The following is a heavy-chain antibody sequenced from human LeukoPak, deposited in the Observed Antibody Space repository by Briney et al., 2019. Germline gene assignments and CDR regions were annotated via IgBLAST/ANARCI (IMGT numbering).Heavy chain of an antibody. CDR3: ARAFDYYDSSGSLWGAFDI. V-gene: IGHV3-30*01. CDR1: GFTYSSYA. CDR2: ISYDGSNK. Sequence: GGSLRLSCAASGFTYSSYAMHWVRQAPGKGLEWVAVISYDGSNKYYADSVKGRFTISRDNSKNTLYLQMNSLRAEDTAVYYYARAFDYYDSSGSLWGAFDIWGQGTMVTVSS. J-gene: IGHJ3*02. D-gene: IGHD3-22*01.